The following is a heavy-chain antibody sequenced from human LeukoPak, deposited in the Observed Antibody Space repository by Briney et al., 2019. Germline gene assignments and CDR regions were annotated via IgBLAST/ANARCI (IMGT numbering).Heavy chain of an antibody. CDR3: ARGWNILTGPDAFDI. Sequence: ASVKVSCKASGYTFTSYGISWVRQAPGQGLEWMGWISAYNGNTNYAQKLQGRVTMTTDTATSTAYMELRSLRSDDTAVYYCARGWNILTGPDAFDIWGQGTMVTVSS. CDR2: ISAYNGNT. J-gene: IGHJ3*02. CDR1: GYTFTSYG. D-gene: IGHD3-9*01. V-gene: IGHV1-18*04.